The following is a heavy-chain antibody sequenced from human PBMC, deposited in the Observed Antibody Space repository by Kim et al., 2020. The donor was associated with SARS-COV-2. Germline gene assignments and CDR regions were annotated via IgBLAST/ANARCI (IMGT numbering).Heavy chain of an antibody. CDR2: FDPEDGET. V-gene: IGHV1-24*01. CDR3: ATDDYGDYNFDY. D-gene: IGHD4-17*01. J-gene: IGHJ4*02. Sequence: ASVKVSCKVSGYTLTELSMHWVRQAPGKGLEWMGGFDPEDGETIYAQKFQGRVTMTEDTSTDTAYMELSSLRSEDTAVYYCATDDYGDYNFDYWGQGTLVTVSS. CDR1: GYTLTELS.